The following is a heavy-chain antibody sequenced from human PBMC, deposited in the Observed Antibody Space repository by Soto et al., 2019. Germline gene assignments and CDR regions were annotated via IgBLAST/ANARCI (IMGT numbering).Heavy chain of an antibody. D-gene: IGHD2-21*01. CDR1: CAALSSGNYY. CDR2: IYVTGAV. CDR3: ARLRIATNSYKWFDP. V-gene: IGHV4-31*03. J-gene: IGHJ5*02. Sequence: ALSLTCIVSCAALSSGNYYWSWIRQVPGKGLEWIGHIYVTGAVDYNPSLRDRITISQDTSERQFSLNLRLVTAADTAVYYCARLRIATNSYKWFDPWGQGTLVTVSS.